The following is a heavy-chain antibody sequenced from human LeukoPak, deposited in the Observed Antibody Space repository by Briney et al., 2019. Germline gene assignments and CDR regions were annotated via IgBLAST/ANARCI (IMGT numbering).Heavy chain of an antibody. D-gene: IGHD1-1*01. CDR3: ARGSLDGTYTFDI. CDR2: INHSGST. J-gene: IGHJ3*02. V-gene: IGHV4-34*01. Sequence: SETLSLTCAVYGGSFSGYYWSWIRQPPGKGLEWIGEINHSGSTKYNPSLKSRVTISVDTSKNQFSLKLSSVAAADTAVYYCARGSLDGTYTFDIWGQGAMVTVSS. CDR1: GGSFSGYY.